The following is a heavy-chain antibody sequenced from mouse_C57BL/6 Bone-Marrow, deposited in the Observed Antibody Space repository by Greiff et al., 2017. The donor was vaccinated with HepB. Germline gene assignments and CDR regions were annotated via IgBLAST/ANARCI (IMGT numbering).Heavy chain of an antibody. CDR2: IDPENGDT. CDR3: TTWGTQSY. J-gene: IGHJ2*01. D-gene: IGHD2-14*01. CDR1: GFNIKDDY. Sequence: VQLKQSGAELVRPGASVKLSCTASGFNIKDDYMHWVKQRPEQGLEWIGWIDPENGDTEYASKFQGKATITADTSSNTAYLQLSSLTSEDTAVYYCTTWGTQSYWGQGTTLTVSS. V-gene: IGHV14-4*01.